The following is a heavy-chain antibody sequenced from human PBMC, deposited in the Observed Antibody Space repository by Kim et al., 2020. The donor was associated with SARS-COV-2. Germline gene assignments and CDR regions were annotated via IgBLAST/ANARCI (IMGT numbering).Heavy chain of an antibody. Sequence: GRFTSTRDNTKNTLYLQMNSLRAEDTAVYYCARDFLSGEYYYGSGSYFDYWGQGTLVTVSS. J-gene: IGHJ4*02. V-gene: IGHV3-30*01. CDR3: ARDFLSGEYYYGSGSYFDY. D-gene: IGHD3-10*01.